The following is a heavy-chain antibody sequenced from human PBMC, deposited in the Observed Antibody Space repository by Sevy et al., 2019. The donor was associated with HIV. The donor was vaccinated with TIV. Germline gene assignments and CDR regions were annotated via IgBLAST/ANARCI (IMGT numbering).Heavy chain of an antibody. CDR2: IIPIFGTA. CDR3: ASSYYYDSSGYSRGFDP. Sequence: KISCKASGGTFSSYAISWVRQAPGQGLEWMGGIIPIFGTANYAQKFQGRVTITADESTSTAYMELSSLRSEDTAVYYCASSYYYDSSGYSRGFDPWGQGTLVTVSS. CDR1: GGTFSSYA. D-gene: IGHD3-22*01. V-gene: IGHV1-69*01. J-gene: IGHJ5*02.